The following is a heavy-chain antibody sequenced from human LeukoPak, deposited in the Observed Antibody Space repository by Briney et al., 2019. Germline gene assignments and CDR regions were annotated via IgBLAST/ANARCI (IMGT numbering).Heavy chain of an antibody. V-gene: IGHV3-7*01. CDR2: INYAGSER. D-gene: IGHD4-17*01. Sequence: GGSLRLSCAASGFTLSTYWMSWVRQAPGKGLEWVANINYAGSERYYVDSVKGRFTISRDNAKNSLYLQMNSLRAEDTAVYYCAGEESAFNSQSKRWDYWGQEPWSPSPQ. CDR3: AGEESAFNSQSKRWDY. J-gene: IGHJ4*01. CDR1: GFTLSTYW.